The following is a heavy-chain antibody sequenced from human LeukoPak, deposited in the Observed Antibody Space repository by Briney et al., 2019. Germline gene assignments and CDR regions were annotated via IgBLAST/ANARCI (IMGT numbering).Heavy chain of an antibody. D-gene: IGHD6-13*01. CDR2: INHSGST. J-gene: IGHJ6*02. CDR1: GGSFSGYY. V-gene: IGHV4-34*01. Sequence: SETLSLTCAVYGGSFSGYYWNWIRQPPGKGLEWIGEINHSGSTNYNPSLKSRVTISVDTSKNQFSLKLSSVTAADTAVYYRARAYSSSWYYYYGMDVWSQGTTVTVSS. CDR3: ARAYSSSWYYYYGMDV.